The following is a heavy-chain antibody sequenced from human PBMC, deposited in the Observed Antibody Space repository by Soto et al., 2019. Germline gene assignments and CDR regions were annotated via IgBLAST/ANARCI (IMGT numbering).Heavy chain of an antibody. V-gene: IGHV3-30*18. Sequence: QVQLVESGGGVVQPGRSLRLSCAASGFTFSSYGMHWVRQAPGKGLEWVAVISYDGSNKYYADSVKGRLTISRDNSKNTRYLQMNSLSGEDTAVYYCAKDNGSGCDWLRVGDASDIWGQGTMVTVSS. CDR2: ISYDGSNK. J-gene: IGHJ3*02. CDR3: AKDNGSGCDWLRVGDASDI. D-gene: IGHD5-12*01. CDR1: GFTFSSYG.